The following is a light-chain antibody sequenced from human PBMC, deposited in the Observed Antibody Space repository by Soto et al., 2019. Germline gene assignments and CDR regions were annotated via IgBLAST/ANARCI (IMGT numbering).Light chain of an antibody. J-gene: IGLJ3*02. V-gene: IGLV2-14*01. Sequence: QSALTQPASVSGSPGQSITIFCTGTSSDVGAYNHVSWYQQHPGKAPKLRIYDVNKRPSGVSNRFSGSKSGNTASLTISGLQAEDEADYYCSSYTSSSTLVFGGGTKLTVL. CDR1: SSDVGAYNH. CDR3: SSYTSSSTLV. CDR2: DVN.